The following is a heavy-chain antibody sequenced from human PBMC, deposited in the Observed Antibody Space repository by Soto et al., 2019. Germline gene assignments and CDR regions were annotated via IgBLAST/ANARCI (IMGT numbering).Heavy chain of an antibody. V-gene: IGHV1-3*01. D-gene: IGHD2-15*01. J-gene: IGHJ4*02. CDR2: INAGNGNT. CDR1: GYTFTSYG. CDR3: ARDLGGWPDY. Sequence: VKVSCKASGYTFTSYGISWVRQAPGQRLEWMGWINAGNGNTKYSQKFQGRVTITRDTAASTAYMELSSLRSEDTAVYYCARDLGGWPDYWGQGTLVTVSS.